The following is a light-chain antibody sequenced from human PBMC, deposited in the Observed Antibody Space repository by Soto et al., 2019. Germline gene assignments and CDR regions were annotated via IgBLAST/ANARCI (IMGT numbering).Light chain of an antibody. CDR1: QSFGRW. CDR3: QEYKTGPGYN. Sequence: DIQMTQSPSTLSASVGDRVTITCRASQSFGRWLAWYQQKTGKAPELLIYKTSTLERGVPSRFSGSGSGTEFTLTISRLQPDDFATYYCQEYKTGPGYNFGQGTRLEIK. CDR2: KTS. V-gene: IGKV1-5*03. J-gene: IGKJ2*01.